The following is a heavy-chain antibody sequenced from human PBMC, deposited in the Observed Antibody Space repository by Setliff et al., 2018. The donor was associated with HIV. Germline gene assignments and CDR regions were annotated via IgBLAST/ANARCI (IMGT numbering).Heavy chain of an antibody. CDR3: ARGPAGDYGGEGGPYYFDS. D-gene: IGHD4-17*01. J-gene: IGHJ4*02. Sequence: PGGSLRLSCAASRFTFKHYAMYWVRQAPGKGLEWVSGISWNSDNRGYAGPVKGRFTISRDNGKNSLYLQMNSLRLEDTAVYYCARGPAGDYGGEGGPYYFDSWGQGTLVTVSS. CDR1: RFTFKHYA. V-gene: IGHV3-9*01. CDR2: ISWNSDNR.